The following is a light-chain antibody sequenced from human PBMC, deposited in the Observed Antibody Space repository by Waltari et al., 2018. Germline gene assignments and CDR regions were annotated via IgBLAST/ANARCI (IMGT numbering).Light chain of an antibody. CDR1: TSNTGSNF. V-gene: IGLV1-47*01. J-gene: IGLJ3*02. Sequence: QSVLTQPPSASGTPGQRVTISCSGSTSNTGSNFVYWYQQLPGTAPKLLICRNNQRPAGGPDRFSGSKSGTSASLAISGLRSDDEADYYCEAWDDSLSGPVFGGGTKLTVL. CDR3: EAWDDSLSGPV. CDR2: RNN.